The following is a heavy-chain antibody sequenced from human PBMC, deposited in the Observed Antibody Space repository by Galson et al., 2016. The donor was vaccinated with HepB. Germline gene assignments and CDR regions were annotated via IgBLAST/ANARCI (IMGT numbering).Heavy chain of an antibody. CDR2: ISYDGDNE. CDR3: ARGSSAVDATEVGLDY. Sequence: SLRLSCAGSGFTFSSYAVHWVRQPPGKGLEWVAAISYDGDNEYYADSLKGRYTISRDNSRNTVYLHMSSLRRDDTAVYYCARGSSAVDATEVGLDYWGQGTLV. D-gene: IGHD6-19*01. CDR1: GFTFSSYA. V-gene: IGHV3-30-3*01. J-gene: IGHJ4*02.